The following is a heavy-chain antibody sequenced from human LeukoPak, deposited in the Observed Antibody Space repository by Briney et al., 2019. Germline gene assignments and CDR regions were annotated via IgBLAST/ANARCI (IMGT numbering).Heavy chain of an antibody. Sequence: SETLSLTCNVSGGSIRSSGYYWGWIRQPPGKGLECIGTNYYTGSTYYNPSLKSRVTISVDTSKNQFSLRLTSVTAADTAVYYCARVQSRGYDYGPFDLWGQGTLVTVSS. CDR2: NYYTGST. CDR1: GGSIRSSGYY. V-gene: IGHV4-39*07. J-gene: IGHJ4*02. D-gene: IGHD5-18*01. CDR3: ARVQSRGYDYGPFDL.